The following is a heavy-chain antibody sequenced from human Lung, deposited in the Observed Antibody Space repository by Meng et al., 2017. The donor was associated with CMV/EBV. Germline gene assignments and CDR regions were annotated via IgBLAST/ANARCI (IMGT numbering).Heavy chain of an antibody. V-gene: IGHV1-18*01. CDR1: GYTFTSYG. CDR2: ISAYNGNT. Sequence: SXXXSCXXSGYTFTSYGISWVRQAPGQGLEWMGWISAYNGNTNYAQKLQGRVTMTTDTSTSTAYMELRSLRSDDTAVYYCARGIVIAVAGTGVDYWGQGTXVTVSS. J-gene: IGHJ4*02. CDR3: ARGIVIAVAGTGVDY. D-gene: IGHD6-19*01.